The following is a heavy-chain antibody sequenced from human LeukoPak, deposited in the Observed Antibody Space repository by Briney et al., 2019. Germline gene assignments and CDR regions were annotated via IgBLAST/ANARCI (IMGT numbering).Heavy chain of an antibody. Sequence: SETLSLTCTASGNSISSYYWSWIRQPPGKGLEWIGYIYYSGSTNYNPSLKSRVTISVDTSKNQFSLKLSSVTAADTAVYYCARLPLRSHFDYWGQGTLVTVSS. V-gene: IGHV4-59*08. CDR2: IYYSGST. CDR3: ARLPLRSHFDY. J-gene: IGHJ4*02. CDR1: GNSISSYY.